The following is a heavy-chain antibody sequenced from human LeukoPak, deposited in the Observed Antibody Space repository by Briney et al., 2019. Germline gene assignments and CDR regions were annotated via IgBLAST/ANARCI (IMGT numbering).Heavy chain of an antibody. Sequence: VKVSCKPSGDSFSTYAISWVRQAPGQGLEWMGGIIPIFGTANYAQKFQGRVTITADKSTSTAYMELSRLRSEDTAVYYCAREGILEWLSPAPFDYWGQGTLVTVSS. V-gene: IGHV1-69*06. CDR3: AREGILEWLSPAPFDY. CDR1: GDSFSTYA. CDR2: IIPIFGTA. D-gene: IGHD3-3*01. J-gene: IGHJ4*02.